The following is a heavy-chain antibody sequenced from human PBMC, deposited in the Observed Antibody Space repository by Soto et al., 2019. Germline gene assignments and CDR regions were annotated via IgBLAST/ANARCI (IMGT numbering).Heavy chain of an antibody. CDR2: IYYSGST. Sequence: PSETLSLTCTVSGGSISSYYWSWIRQPPGKGLEWIGYIYYSGSTNYNPSLKSRVTISVDTSKNQFSLKLSSVTAADTAVYYCARALTPRVNGFGPWGQGTLVTGFS. CDR3: ARALTPRVNGFGP. J-gene: IGHJ5*02. V-gene: IGHV4-59*01. CDR1: GGSISSYY.